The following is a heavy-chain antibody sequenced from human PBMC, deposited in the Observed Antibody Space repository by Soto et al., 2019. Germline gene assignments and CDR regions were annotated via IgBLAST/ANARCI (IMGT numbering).Heavy chain of an antibody. CDR2: TSFDGSSG. CDR3: AKSTPAVAGYFDY. V-gene: IGHV3-30*18. D-gene: IGHD6-19*01. CDR1: GFTFSSSG. Sequence: QVQLVESGGGVVQPGRSLRLSCAASGFTFSSSGMHWVRQAPGKGLEWVAVTSFDGSSGYYADSVRGRFTISRDNSNNTLYLQINSLRAEDTAVYYCAKSTPAVAGYFDYGGQGTLVTVSS. J-gene: IGHJ4*02.